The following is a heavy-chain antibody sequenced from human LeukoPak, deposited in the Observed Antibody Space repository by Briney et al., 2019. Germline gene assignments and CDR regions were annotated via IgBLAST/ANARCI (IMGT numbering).Heavy chain of an antibody. CDR1: GFTFSSYE. Sequence: GGSLRLSCAASGFTFSSYEMNWVRQAPGKGLEWVSYISSSGSTIYYADSVKGRFAISRDNAKNSLYLQMNSLRAEDTAVYYCARWRWLQPFDYWGQGTLVTVAT. V-gene: IGHV3-48*03. CDR3: ARWRWLQPFDY. J-gene: IGHJ4*02. CDR2: ISSSGSTI. D-gene: IGHD5-24*01.